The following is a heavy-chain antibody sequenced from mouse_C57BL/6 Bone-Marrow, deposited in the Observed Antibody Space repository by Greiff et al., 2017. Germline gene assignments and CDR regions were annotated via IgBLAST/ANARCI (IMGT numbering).Heavy chain of an antibody. CDR1: GYTFTAYW. CDR2: ILPGSGST. Sequence: VQLQQSGAELMKPGASVKLSCKATGYTFTAYWIEWVKQRPGHGLEWIGEILPGSGSTNYNVKFKGKATFTADTSSNTAYMQLSSLTTEDSALYYCFYGSSFDYWGQGTTLTVSS. J-gene: IGHJ2*01. CDR3: FYGSSFDY. V-gene: IGHV1-9*01. D-gene: IGHD1-1*01.